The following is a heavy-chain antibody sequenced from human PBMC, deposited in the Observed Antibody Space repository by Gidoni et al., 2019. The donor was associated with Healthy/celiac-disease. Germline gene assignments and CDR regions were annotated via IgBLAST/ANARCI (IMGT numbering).Heavy chain of an antibody. D-gene: IGHD1-26*01. CDR3: ASGGSQRGDYYYYGMDV. CDR2: IIPIFGTA. V-gene: IGHV1-69*01. J-gene: IGHJ6*02. CDR1: GGTFSSYA. Sequence: QVQLVQSGAEVKKPGSSVKFSCKASGGTFSSYAISWVRQAPGQGLEWMGGIIPIFGTATYAQKFQGRVTLSADESTSTAYMSLSSLRSEDTAVYYCASGGSQRGDYYYYGMDVWGQGTTVTVSS.